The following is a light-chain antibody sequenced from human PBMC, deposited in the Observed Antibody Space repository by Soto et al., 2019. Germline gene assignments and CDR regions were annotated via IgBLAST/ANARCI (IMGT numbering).Light chain of an antibody. CDR1: QNIKKY. CDR3: QQSFSAPLT. Sequence: DIQMTQSPSALSASVGDRFTITCLASQNIKKYLNWYRQKPGKAPDLLIYTASSLQLGFPSRFSGSGSGTDFSLTITSLQPEDSAIYYCQQSFSAPLTFGGGTKVDIK. J-gene: IGKJ4*01. V-gene: IGKV1-39*01. CDR2: TAS.